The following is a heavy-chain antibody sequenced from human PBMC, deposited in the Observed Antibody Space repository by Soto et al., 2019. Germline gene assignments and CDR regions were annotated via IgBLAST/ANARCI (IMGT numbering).Heavy chain of an antibody. J-gene: IGHJ6*02. V-gene: IGHV3-33*01. D-gene: IGHD3-9*01. Sequence: PGGSLRLSCAASGFTFSSYGMHWVRQAPGKGLEWVAVMWYDGSNKYYADSVKGRFTISRDNSKNTLYLQMNSLRAEDTAVYYCARDQADYDILTGYYASSYYYYGMDVWGQGTTVTVSS. CDR2: MWYDGSNK. CDR1: GFTFSSYG. CDR3: ARDQADYDILTGYYASSYYYYGMDV.